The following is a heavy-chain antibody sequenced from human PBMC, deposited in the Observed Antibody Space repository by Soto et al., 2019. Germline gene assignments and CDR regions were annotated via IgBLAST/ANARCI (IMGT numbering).Heavy chain of an antibody. CDR2: IYYSGST. J-gene: IGHJ4*02. CDR1: GGSISSYY. D-gene: IGHD3-10*01. CDR3: ARSGTTMVRGVIIEGSYYFDY. V-gene: IGHV4-59*01. Sequence: QVQLQESGPGLVKPSETLSLTCTVSGGSISSYYWSWIRQPPGKGLEWIGYIYYSGSTNYNPSLKSRVTISVDPSKNQFSLKLSSVTAADTAVYYCARSGTTMVRGVIIEGSYYFDYWGQGTLVTVSS.